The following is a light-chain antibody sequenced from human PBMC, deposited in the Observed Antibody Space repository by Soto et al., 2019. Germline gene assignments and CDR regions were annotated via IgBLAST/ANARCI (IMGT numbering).Light chain of an antibody. CDR1: QSVSGW. Sequence: DIQMTQTPSTLSASVGERVTVTCRASQSVSGWLAWYQQKPGEAPKLLIYDASALPRGVPSRFSGSGSGTKFTLTIASLQPDDVATYYCQQYETFSGTLGPGTKVDIK. CDR2: DAS. CDR3: QQYETFSGT. J-gene: IGKJ1*01. V-gene: IGKV1-5*01.